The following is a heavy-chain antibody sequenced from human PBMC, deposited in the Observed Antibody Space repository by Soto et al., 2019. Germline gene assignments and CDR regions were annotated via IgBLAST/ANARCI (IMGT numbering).Heavy chain of an antibody. CDR3: AREDDILTGYYISAAFDI. CDR2: IYYSGST. Sequence: SETLSLTCTVSGGSISSYYWSWIRQPPGKGLEWSGYIYYSGSTNYNPSLKSRVTISVDTSKNQFSLKLSSVTAADTAVYYCAREDDILTGYYISAAFDIWGQGTMVNVSS. D-gene: IGHD3-9*01. V-gene: IGHV4-59*01. CDR1: GGSISSYY. J-gene: IGHJ3*02.